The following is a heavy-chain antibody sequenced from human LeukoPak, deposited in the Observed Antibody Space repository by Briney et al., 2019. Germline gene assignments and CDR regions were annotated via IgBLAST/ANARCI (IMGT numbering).Heavy chain of an antibody. D-gene: IGHD4-17*01. J-gene: IGHJ4*02. CDR3: ARVYGDPRGEDY. Sequence: PSETLSLTCAVYGVSFCGYYWGWIPQPPGKGLQWSGEINHSGSTNYNPSLKSRVTISVDTSKNQFSLKLSSVTAADWAVYYCARVYGDPRGEDYWGQGTRVSVSS. V-gene: IGHV4-34*01. CDR1: GVSFCGYY. CDR2: INHSGST.